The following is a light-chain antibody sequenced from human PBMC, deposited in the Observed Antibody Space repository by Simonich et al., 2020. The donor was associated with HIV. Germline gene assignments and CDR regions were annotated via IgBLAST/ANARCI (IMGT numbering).Light chain of an antibody. Sequence: EIVMTQSPGTLSVSPGERATLSCRASQSVNSNLAWYQQKPGQAPRLLIYGASTRATGIPARFSGSESGTEFTLTISSLQSEDFAVYYCQQYNNSPPYTFGQGTKLEIK. CDR3: QQYNNSPPYT. CDR2: GAS. CDR1: QSVNSN. V-gene: IGKV3-15*01. J-gene: IGKJ2*01.